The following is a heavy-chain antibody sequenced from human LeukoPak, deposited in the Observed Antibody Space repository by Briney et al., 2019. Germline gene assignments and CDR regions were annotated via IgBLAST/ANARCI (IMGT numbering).Heavy chain of an antibody. CDR2: INPNSGGT. CDR3: ARVRGGYNWFDP. Sequence: GASVKVSCKASGYTFTGYYMHWVRQAPGQGLEWMGRINPNSGGTNYAQKFQGRVTMTRDTSISTAYMELSRLRSDDTAVYYCARVRGGYNWFDPWGQGTLVTVSS. V-gene: IGHV1-2*06. CDR1: GYTFTGYY. J-gene: IGHJ5*02. D-gene: IGHD3-10*01.